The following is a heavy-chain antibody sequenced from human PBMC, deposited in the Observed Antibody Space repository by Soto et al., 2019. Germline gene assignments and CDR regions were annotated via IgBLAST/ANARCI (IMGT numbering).Heavy chain of an antibody. V-gene: IGHV3-30*18. CDR2: ISYEGSHT. D-gene: IGHD2-15*01. Sequence: QVQLVESGGGVVQPGRSLRLSCAASGFIFSSYGMHWVRQAPGKGLEWVAVISYEGSHTYYADSVKGRFTITRDNSKNTLYLQMNSLRPEDTAVYYRAKEVHCGGGSCSWSGGFDYRVQGTLLTVSS. CDR3: AKEVHCGGGSCSWSGGFDY. CDR1: GFIFSSYG. J-gene: IGHJ4*02.